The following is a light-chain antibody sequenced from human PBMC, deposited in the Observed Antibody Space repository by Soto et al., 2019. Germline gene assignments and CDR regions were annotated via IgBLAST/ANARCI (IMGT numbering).Light chain of an antibody. J-gene: IGLJ1*01. V-gene: IGLV2-14*01. Sequence: QSALTQPASVSGSPGQSITISCTGTSSDVGGYNYVSWYQQYPGRVPKLLIYKVSNRPPGVSNRFSGSRSGNTASLTISGLQAEDEADYYCSSYTISTLVFATGTKVTVL. CDR1: SSDVGGYNY. CDR3: SSYTISTLV. CDR2: KVS.